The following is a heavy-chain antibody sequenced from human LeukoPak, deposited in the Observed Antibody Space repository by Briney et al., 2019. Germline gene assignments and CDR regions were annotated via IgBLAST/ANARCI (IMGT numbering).Heavy chain of an antibody. CDR3: ARAPAQHYYDSSGYYYGLDY. D-gene: IGHD3-22*01. Sequence: PGGSLRLSCAASGFTFRNYWMSWVRQAPGKGLEWVANIKQDGSEKYYVDSVKGRFTISRDNAENSLSLQMDSLRAEDTAVYYCARAPAQHYYDSSGYYYGLDYWGQGTLVTVSS. V-gene: IGHV3-7*04. CDR2: IKQDGSEK. CDR1: GFTFRNYW. J-gene: IGHJ4*02.